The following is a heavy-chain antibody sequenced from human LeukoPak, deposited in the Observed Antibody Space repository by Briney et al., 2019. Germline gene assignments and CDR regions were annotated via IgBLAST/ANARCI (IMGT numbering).Heavy chain of an antibody. CDR2: ISGSADTI. Sequence: PGGSLRLSCAASGFTFSGYEMNWVRQAPGKGLEWVSYISGSADTIYYADSVRGRFTISRDNAKNSLYLQMNSLRAEDTALYYCARVPDGDYGFYFDHWGQGTLVTVPS. V-gene: IGHV3-48*03. D-gene: IGHD4-17*01. CDR3: ARVPDGDYGFYFDH. CDR1: GFTFSGYE. J-gene: IGHJ4*02.